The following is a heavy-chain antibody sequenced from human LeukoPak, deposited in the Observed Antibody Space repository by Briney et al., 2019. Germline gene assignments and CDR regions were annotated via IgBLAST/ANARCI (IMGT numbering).Heavy chain of an antibody. CDR2: IKLDGSEK. Sequence: GGSLRLSCVASGFSFGKYWMSWVRQAPGKGLEWVANIKLDGSEKNYVDSVKGRFTISRDNTKNSLYLQMNDLKAEDTAVYYCARDSDWAFDYWGQGSLVTVSS. V-gene: IGHV3-7*01. CDR3: ARDSDWAFDY. D-gene: IGHD3-9*01. J-gene: IGHJ4*02. CDR1: GFSFGKYW.